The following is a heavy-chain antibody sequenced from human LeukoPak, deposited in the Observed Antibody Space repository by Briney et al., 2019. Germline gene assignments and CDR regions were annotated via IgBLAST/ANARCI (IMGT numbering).Heavy chain of an antibody. J-gene: IGHJ4*02. CDR2: IRSRAYGGTT. Sequence: GRSLRLSCTASGFTFVDYAMSWVRQAPGKGLEWVAFIRSRAYGGTTEYAASVKGRFTISRDDSKSIAYLQMNSLKTEDTAVYYCTRDLCSSTSCYAPFDYWGQGTLVTVS. V-gene: IGHV3-49*04. D-gene: IGHD2-2*01. CDR3: TRDLCSSTSCYAPFDY. CDR1: GFTFVDYA.